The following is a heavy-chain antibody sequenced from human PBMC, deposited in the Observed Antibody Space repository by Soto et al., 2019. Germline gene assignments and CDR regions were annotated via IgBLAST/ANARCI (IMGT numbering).Heavy chain of an antibody. Sequence: QVQLVESGGGVAQPGRSLRLSCAASGFTFSSYGMHWVRQAPGKGLEWVAVISYDGSNKYYADSVKGRFTISRDNSKNTLYLQMNSLRAEDTAVYYCAKGLIAARGAGYYYYGMDVWGQGTTVTVSS. V-gene: IGHV3-30*18. D-gene: IGHD6-6*01. CDR3: AKGLIAARGAGYYYYGMDV. CDR2: ISYDGSNK. J-gene: IGHJ6*02. CDR1: GFTFSSYG.